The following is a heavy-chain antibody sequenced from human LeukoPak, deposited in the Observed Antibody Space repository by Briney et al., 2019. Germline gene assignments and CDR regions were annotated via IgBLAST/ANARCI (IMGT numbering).Heavy chain of an antibody. Sequence: QPGGSLRLSCAASGFTFSSYAMSWVRQAPGKGLEWVSAISGSGGSTYYADSVKGRFTISRDNSKNTLYLQMNSLRAEDTAVYYCAKVDDYVWGSYRSSYFDYWGQGTLVTVSS. CDR2: ISGSGGST. CDR3: AKVDDYVWGSYRSSYFDY. J-gene: IGHJ4*02. V-gene: IGHV3-23*01. D-gene: IGHD3-16*02. CDR1: GFTFSSYA.